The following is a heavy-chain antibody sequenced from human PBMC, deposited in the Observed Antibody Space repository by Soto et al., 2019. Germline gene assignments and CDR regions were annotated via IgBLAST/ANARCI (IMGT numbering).Heavy chain of an antibody. V-gene: IGHV3-48*01. CDR3: AREGSSGWNGLNWFDP. CDR2: ISSSSSTI. CDR1: GFTFSSYS. D-gene: IGHD6-19*01. J-gene: IGHJ5*02. Sequence: EVQLVESGGGLGQPGGSLRLSCAASGFTFSSYSMNWVRQAPGKGLEWVSYISSSSSTIYYADSVKGRFTISRDNAKNSLYLQMNSLRAEDTAVYYCAREGSSGWNGLNWFDPWGQGTLVTVSS.